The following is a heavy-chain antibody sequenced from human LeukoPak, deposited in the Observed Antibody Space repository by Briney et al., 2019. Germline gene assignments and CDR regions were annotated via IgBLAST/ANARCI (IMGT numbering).Heavy chain of an antibody. Sequence: GGSLRLSCAASGFTFSSYAMSWVRQAPGKGLEWVSAISGSGGSTYYADSVKGRFTISRDNSKNTLYLQMNSLRAEDTAVYYCAKDLVGDIVAVPAAISYYYYYGMDVWGQGTTVTVSS. CDR1: GFTFSSYA. CDR2: ISGSGGST. V-gene: IGHV3-23*01. J-gene: IGHJ6*02. CDR3: AKDLVGDIVAVPAAISYYYYYGMDV. D-gene: IGHD2-2*02.